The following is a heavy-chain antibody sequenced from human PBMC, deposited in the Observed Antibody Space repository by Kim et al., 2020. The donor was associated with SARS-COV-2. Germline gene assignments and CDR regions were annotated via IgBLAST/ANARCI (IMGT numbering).Heavy chain of an antibody. J-gene: IGHJ4*02. V-gene: IGHV1-69*13. CDR3: ARIWDSNSQYFDY. Sequence: SVKVSCKASGGTFSSYAISWVRQAPGQGLEWMGGIIPIFGTANYAQKFQGRVTITADESTSTAYMELSSLRSEDTAVYYCARIWDSNSQYFDYWGQGTLVTVSS. CDR1: GGTFSSYA. D-gene: IGHD4-4*01. CDR2: IIPIFGTA.